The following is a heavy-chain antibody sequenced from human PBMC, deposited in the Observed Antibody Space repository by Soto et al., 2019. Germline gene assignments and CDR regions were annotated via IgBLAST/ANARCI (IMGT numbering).Heavy chain of an antibody. V-gene: IGHV5-51*01. CDR3: ARSRYFGELSDFANWWLDP. CDR2: IYPGDSDT. CDR1: GYSFNSYW. D-gene: IGHD3-10*01. J-gene: IGHJ5*02. Sequence: GESLKISCKGSGYSFNSYWVAWVRQMPGKGLEWMGIIYPGDSDTRYSPSFQGQVSISADRSISAAYLQWSSLKASDTAIYYCARSRYFGELSDFANWWLDPWGQGTLVTVSS.